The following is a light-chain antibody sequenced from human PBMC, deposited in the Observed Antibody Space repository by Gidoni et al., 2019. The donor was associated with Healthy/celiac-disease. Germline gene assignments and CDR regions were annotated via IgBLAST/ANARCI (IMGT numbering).Light chain of an antibody. CDR1: SSNIGSNY. V-gene: IGLV1-47*02. CDR3: AAWDDSLSGVV. Sequence: QSVLPQPPSASGTPGQRVTISCSGSSSNIGSNYVSWYQQPPGTAPKLLIYSNNQRPSGVPDRFSGSKSGTSASLAISGLRSEDEADYYCAAWDDSLSGVVFGGGTKLTVL. CDR2: SNN. J-gene: IGLJ2*01.